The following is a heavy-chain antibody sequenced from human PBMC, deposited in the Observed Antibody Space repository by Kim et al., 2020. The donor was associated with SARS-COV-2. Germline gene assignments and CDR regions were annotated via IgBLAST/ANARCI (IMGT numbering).Heavy chain of an antibody. V-gene: IGHV3-48*03. CDR3: ARKALLWFGELLSYYYGMDV. J-gene: IGHJ6*02. D-gene: IGHD3-10*01. Sequence: FTISRDNAKNSLYLQMNSLRAEDTAVYYCARKALLWFGELLSYYYGMDVWGQGTTVTVSS.